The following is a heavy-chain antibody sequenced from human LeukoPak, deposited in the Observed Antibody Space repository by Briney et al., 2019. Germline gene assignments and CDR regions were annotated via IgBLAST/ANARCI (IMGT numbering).Heavy chain of an antibody. J-gene: IGHJ4*02. V-gene: IGHV4-39*01. CDR2: IYYNGST. CDR3: ARHPVAVVREYFDY. CDR1: GGSLSISSYY. D-gene: IGHD3-10*01. Sequence: PSETPSLTRTVSGGSLSISSYYWGWIRQPPGKGLGWIGSIYYNGSTYYNPPLKSRVPISVATSKTQFSLKLSTVTAADTAVYYCARHPVAVVREYFDYWGQGTLVTVSS.